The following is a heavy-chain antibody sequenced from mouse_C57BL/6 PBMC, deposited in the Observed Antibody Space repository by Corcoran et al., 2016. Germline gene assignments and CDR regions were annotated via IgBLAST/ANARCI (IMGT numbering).Heavy chain of an antibody. J-gene: IGHJ4*01. D-gene: IGHD2-3*01. CDR1: GYTFTDYY. CDR2: INPNNGGT. Sequence: EVQLQQSGPELVKPGASVKISCKASGYTFTDYYMNWVKQSNGKSLEWIGDINPNNGGTSYNQKFKGKATLTVDKSSSTAYMELRSLTSEDSAVYYCARGVYDGNYFYYYDLDYWGQGTSVTVSS. CDR3: ARGVYDGNYFYYYDLDY. V-gene: IGHV1-26*01.